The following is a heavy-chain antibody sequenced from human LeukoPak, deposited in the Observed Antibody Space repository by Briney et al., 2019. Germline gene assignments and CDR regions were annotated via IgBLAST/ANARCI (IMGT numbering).Heavy chain of an antibody. CDR2: IRQDGSDK. CDR3: ARDRRGLGSPRFKY. D-gene: IGHD3-10*01. Sequence: PGGSLRLSCAASGFTFSDYWMSWVRQAPGKGLEWVSNIRQDGSDKYYVDSVKGRFIISRDNAKNIVYLQMNSLRAEDTAVYYCARDRRGLGSPRFKYWGQGSLVTVSS. CDR1: GFTFSDYW. J-gene: IGHJ4*02. V-gene: IGHV3-7*01.